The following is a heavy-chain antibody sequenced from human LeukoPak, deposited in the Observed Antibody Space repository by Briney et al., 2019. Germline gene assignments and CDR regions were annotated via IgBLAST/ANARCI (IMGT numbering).Heavy chain of an antibody. D-gene: IGHD1-26*01. CDR1: GFTFSDYY. V-gene: IGHV3-11*01. Sequence: GGSLTLSCAASGFTFSDYYMIWIRQAPGKALEWVSYISSSCSTIYYADSVKGRFTIPRDNAKNSLYLQMNSLRAEDTAVYYCARPSGLEGKRDYYYYGMDVWGQGTTVTVSS. CDR3: ARPSGLEGKRDYYYYGMDV. CDR2: ISSSCSTI. J-gene: IGHJ6*02.